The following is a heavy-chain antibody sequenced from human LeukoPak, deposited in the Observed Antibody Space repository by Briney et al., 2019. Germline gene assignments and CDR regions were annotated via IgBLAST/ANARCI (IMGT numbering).Heavy chain of an antibody. Sequence: PSETLSLTCAVYGGPFSGYYWSWIRQPPGKGLEWIGEINHSGSTNYNPSLKSRVTISVDTSKNQFSLKLSSVTAADTAVYYCARALQVGRWFGGNWFDPWGQGTLVTVSS. CDR1: GGPFSGYY. V-gene: IGHV4-34*01. CDR3: ARALQVGRWFGGNWFDP. CDR2: INHSGST. D-gene: IGHD3-10*01. J-gene: IGHJ5*02.